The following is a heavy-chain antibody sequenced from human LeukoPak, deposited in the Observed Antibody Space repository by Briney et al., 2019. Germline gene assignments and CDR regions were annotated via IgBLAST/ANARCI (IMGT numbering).Heavy chain of an antibody. CDR1: GFTFDDYA. V-gene: IGHV3-74*01. J-gene: IGHJ4*02. Sequence: GGSLRLSCAASGFTFDDYAMHWVRQAPGKGLVWVSRINTDGTNTGYADSVKGRFTISRDNSKNTLYLQMNSLRAEDTAVYYCARGGWQWLDQDYFDYWGQGTLVTVSS. CDR2: INTDGTNT. CDR3: ARGGWQWLDQDYFDY. D-gene: IGHD6-19*01.